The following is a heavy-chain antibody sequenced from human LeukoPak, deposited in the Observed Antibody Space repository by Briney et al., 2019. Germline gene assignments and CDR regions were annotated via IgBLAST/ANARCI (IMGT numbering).Heavy chain of an antibody. CDR3: AKGRGTTVTSAANY. D-gene: IGHD4-17*01. J-gene: IGHJ4*02. V-gene: IGHV3-23*01. CDR1: GFTFSSYA. Sequence: GGSLRLSCAASGFTFSSYAKSWVRQAPGKGLEWVSSISGSNENTYYADSVKDRFTISRDNSKNTLSLQMNSLRAEDTAVYYCAKGRGTTVTSAANYWGQGTLVTVSS. CDR2: ISGSNENT.